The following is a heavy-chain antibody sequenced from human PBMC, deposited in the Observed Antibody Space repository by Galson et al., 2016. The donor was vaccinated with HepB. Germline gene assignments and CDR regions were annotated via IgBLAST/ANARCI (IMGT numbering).Heavy chain of an antibody. V-gene: IGHV4-31*03. Sequence: TLSLTCTVSGGSISSDGYYWNWIRQHPGKGLEWIGYIYYSGSTYYNPSLRSRVAISVDTSKNQFSLKLTSVTAADTAVYYCARDRHMVKLMVAGGRNFDSWGQGTLVTVSS. CDR3: ARDRHMVKLMVAGGRNFDS. CDR2: IYYSGST. D-gene: IGHD6-19*01. CDR1: GGSISSDGYY. J-gene: IGHJ4*02.